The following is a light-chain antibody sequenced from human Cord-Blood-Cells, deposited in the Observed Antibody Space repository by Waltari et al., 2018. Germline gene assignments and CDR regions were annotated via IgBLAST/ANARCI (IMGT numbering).Light chain of an antibody. CDR2: AAS. CDR1: QGISSY. V-gene: IGKV1-9*01. CDR3: QQLNSYLFT. J-gene: IGKJ3*01. Sequence: DIQLTQSPSFLSASVGDRVTITCRASQGISSYLSWYQQKPGKTPKLLIYAASTLQSEVPSRFSGSGSGTEFTLTISSLQPEDFATYYCQQLNSYLFTFGPGTKVDIK.